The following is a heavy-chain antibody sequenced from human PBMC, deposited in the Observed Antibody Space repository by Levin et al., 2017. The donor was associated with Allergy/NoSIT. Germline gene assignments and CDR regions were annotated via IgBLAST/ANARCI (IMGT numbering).Heavy chain of an antibody. V-gene: IGHV4-34*01. J-gene: IGHJ5*02. CDR2: INHGEST. Sequence: NPSETLSLTCAVYGGSFSGYFWSWIRQPPGKGLEWIGEINHGESTNCNPSLKSRVTISVDTPKSQFSLKLSSVTAADTAVYYCGRGLYDSGNWLLEPWGQGTLVTVSS. CDR3: GRGLYDSGNWLLEP. D-gene: IGHD3-16*01. CDR1: GGSFSGYF.